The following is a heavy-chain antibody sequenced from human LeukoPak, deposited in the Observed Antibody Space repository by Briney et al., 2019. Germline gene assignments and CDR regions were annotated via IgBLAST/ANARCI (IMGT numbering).Heavy chain of an antibody. Sequence: SETLSLTCAVYGGSFSGYYWSWIRQPPGKGLEWIGEINHSGSTNYNPSLKSRVTISVDTSKNQFSLKLSSVTAADTAVYYCARIWRYGPESRHSSTKYSGNYWGQGTLVTVSS. CDR2: INHSGST. CDR1: GGSFSGYY. J-gene: IGHJ4*02. D-gene: IGHD2-2*01. CDR3: ARIWRYGPESRHSSTKYSGNY. V-gene: IGHV4-34*01.